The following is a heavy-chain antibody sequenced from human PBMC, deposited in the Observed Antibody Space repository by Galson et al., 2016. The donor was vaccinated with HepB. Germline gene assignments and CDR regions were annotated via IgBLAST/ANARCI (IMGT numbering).Heavy chain of an antibody. CDR2: ISYDGSNK. Sequence: SLRLSCAASGFTFSSYGMHWVRQAPGKGLEWVAVISYDGSNKYYADSVKGRFTISRDNPRNTLYLQMNSLTAEDTAVYYCARGETGTTLDWGQGSLVTVSS. CDR1: GFTFSSYG. CDR3: ARGETGTTLD. D-gene: IGHD1-7*01. J-gene: IGHJ4*02. V-gene: IGHV3-30*03.